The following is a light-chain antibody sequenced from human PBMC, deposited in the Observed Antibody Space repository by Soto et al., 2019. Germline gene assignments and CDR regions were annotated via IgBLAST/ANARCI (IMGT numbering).Light chain of an antibody. CDR1: SSNIGSNY. CDR3: AAWDDSLRGWV. CDR2: RTN. J-gene: IGLJ3*02. Sequence: QSVLTQPPSASGTPGQRVTISCSGSSSNIGSNYVYWYQQLPGTAPKLLIYRTNQRPSGVPDRFSGSKSGTSASLDISGLRSEDEADYYGAAWDDSLRGWVFGGGPKLTV. V-gene: IGLV1-47*01.